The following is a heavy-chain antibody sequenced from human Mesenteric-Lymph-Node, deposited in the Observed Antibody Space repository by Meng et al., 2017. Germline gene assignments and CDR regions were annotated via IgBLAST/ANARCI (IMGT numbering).Heavy chain of an antibody. CDR2: ISSSGSTI. D-gene: IGHD2-21*02. V-gene: IGHV3-48*03. J-gene: IGHJ4*02. CDR3: ARVPALHYYSYSDY. CDR1: GFSFSSYE. Sequence: GESLKISCAASGFSFSSYEMNWVRQAPGKELEWVSYISSSGSTIYYADSVKGRFTISRDNAKNSLYLQMNSLRAEDTAVYYCARVPALHYYSYSDYWGQGTLVTVSS.